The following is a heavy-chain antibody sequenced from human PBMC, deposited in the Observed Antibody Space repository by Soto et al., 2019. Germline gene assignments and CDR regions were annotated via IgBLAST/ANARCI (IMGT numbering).Heavy chain of an antibody. CDR2: INHSGST. V-gene: IGHV4-34*01. J-gene: IGHJ4*02. CDR3: ARGPYCSSTSCYNGWIDY. CDR1: GGSFSGYY. Sequence: SETLSLTCAVYGGSFSGYYLSWIRQPPGKGLEWIGEINHSGSTNYNPSLKSRVTISVDTSKNQFSLKLSSVTAADTAVYYCARGPYCSSTSCYNGWIDYWGQGTLVTVYS. D-gene: IGHD2-2*02.